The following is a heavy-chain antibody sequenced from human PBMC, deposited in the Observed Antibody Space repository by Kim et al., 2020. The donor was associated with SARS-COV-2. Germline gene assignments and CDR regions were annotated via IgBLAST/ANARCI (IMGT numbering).Heavy chain of an antibody. Sequence: GGSLRLSCVASGFTFSSYGMHWVRQAPGKGLEWVAVISYDGSNKYYADSVKGRFTISRDNSKNTLYLQMNSLRAEDTAVYYCAKGITITYYYYGMDVWGQGTTVTVSS. J-gene: IGHJ6*02. CDR3: AKGITITYYYYGMDV. D-gene: IGHD3-3*01. CDR2: ISYDGSNK. CDR1: GFTFSSYG. V-gene: IGHV3-30*18.